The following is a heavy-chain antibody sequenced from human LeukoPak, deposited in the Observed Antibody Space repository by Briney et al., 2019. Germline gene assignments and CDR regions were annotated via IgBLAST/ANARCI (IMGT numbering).Heavy chain of an antibody. Sequence: VASVKVSCKASGGTFSSYAISWVRQAPGQGLEWMGGIIPIFGTANYAQKFQGRVTITADESTSTAYMELSSLRSEDTAVYYCARSGSSADLDYWGQGTLVTVSS. CDR1: GGTFSSYA. CDR2: IIPIFGTA. CDR3: ARSGSSADLDY. J-gene: IGHJ4*02. D-gene: IGHD1-26*01. V-gene: IGHV1-69*13.